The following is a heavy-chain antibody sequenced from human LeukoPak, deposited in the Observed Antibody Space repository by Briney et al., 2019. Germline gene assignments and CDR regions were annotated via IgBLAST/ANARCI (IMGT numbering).Heavy chain of an antibody. D-gene: IGHD2-21*01. CDR1: GGTFSSYA. CDR3: AISYCGGDCAFDI. Sequence: ASVKVSCKASGGTFSSYAISWVRQAPGQGLEWMGGIIPIFGRSTYAQNFQGRVTITAGESTSTAYMELSSLRSEDTAVYYCAISYCGGDCAFDIWGQGTMVTVSS. CDR2: IIPIFGRS. V-gene: IGHV1-69*13. J-gene: IGHJ3*02.